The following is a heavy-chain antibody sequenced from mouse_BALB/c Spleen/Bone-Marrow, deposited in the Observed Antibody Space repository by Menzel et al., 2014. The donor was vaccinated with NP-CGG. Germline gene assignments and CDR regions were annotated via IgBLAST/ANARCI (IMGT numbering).Heavy chain of an antibody. D-gene: IGHD2-10*02. V-gene: IGHV3-8*02. CDR1: GDSITSSY. Sequence: SGPSLVKPSQTLSLTCSVTGDSITSSYWNWIRKFPGNKLEYMGYISYSGSTYYNPSLKGRISITRDTSKNQYYLQLNSVTTEDTATYYCARWGGYGNYDAMDYWGQGTSVTVSS. J-gene: IGHJ4*01. CDR3: ARWGGYGNYDAMDY. CDR2: ISYSGST.